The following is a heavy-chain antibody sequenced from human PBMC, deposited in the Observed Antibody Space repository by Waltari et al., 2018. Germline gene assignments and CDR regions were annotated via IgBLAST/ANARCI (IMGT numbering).Heavy chain of an antibody. Sequence: QVQLVQSGAEVKKPGASVKVSCKASGYTFTGYAMHWVRQAPGHRLGWMGWINSNSGNIEVSQKFGGRVTITRDTSLSTAYMEMGSLRYEDTAIYYCVRGYHGGAWIVDYWGQGTPVTVSS. CDR3: VRGYHGGAWIVDY. J-gene: IGHJ4*02. CDR2: INSNSGNI. V-gene: IGHV1-3*01. CDR1: GYTFTGYA. D-gene: IGHD1-1*01.